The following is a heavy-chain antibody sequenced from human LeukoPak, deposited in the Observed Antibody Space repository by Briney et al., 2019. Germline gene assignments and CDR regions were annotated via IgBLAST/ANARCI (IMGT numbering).Heavy chain of an antibody. D-gene: IGHD2-2*01. J-gene: IGHJ4*02. CDR3: ARAGTAGRYCSSTSCYVDY. Sequence: SETLSLTCTVSGGSISSYYWSWIRQPPGKGLEWIGYIYYSGSTNYNPSLKSRVTISVDTSKNQFSLKLSSVTAADTAVYYCARAGTAGRYCSSTSCYVDYWGQGTLVTVSS. V-gene: IGHV4-59*12. CDR1: GGSISSYY. CDR2: IYYSGST.